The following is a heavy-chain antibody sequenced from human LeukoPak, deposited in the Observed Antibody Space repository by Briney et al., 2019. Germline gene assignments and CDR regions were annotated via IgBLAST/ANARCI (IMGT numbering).Heavy chain of an antibody. V-gene: IGHV3-30*18. CDR2: ISYDGSNK. Sequence: GGSLRLSCAASGFTFSSYGMHWVRQAPGKGLEWVAVISYDGSNKYYADSVKGRFTISRDNSKNTLYLQMNSLRAEDTAGYYCAKDRRDGGYPYYFDYWGQGTLVTVSS. CDR3: AKDRRDGGYPYYFDY. D-gene: IGHD5-12*01. J-gene: IGHJ4*02. CDR1: GFTFSSYG.